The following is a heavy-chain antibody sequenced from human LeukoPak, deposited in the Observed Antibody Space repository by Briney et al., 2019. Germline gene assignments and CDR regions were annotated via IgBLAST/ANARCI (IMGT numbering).Heavy chain of an antibody. J-gene: IGHJ4*02. CDR1: GYSISSGSH. CDR2: IHHSGRT. CDR3: ARAFGVVIYFDY. Sequence: SETLSLTCSVSGYSISSGSHWGWIRQPPGKGLEWIGNIHHSGRTHYNPSLQSRVTISVDTSKNHFSLKLTSVTAEDTAVYYCARAFGVVIYFDYWGQGNLVTVSS. D-gene: IGHD3-3*01. V-gene: IGHV4-38-2*02.